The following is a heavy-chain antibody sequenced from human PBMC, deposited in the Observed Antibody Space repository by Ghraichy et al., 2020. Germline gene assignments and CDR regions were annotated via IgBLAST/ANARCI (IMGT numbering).Heavy chain of an antibody. CDR1: GGTFSSYA. CDR3: ASQYGDYVWFDP. Sequence: SVKVSCKASGGTFSSYAISWVRQAPGQGLEWMGGIIPIFGTANYAQKFQGRVTITADESTSTAYMELSSLRSEDTAVYYCASQYGDYVWFDPWGQGTLVTVSS. V-gene: IGHV1-69*13. D-gene: IGHD4-17*01. J-gene: IGHJ5*02. CDR2: IIPIFGTA.